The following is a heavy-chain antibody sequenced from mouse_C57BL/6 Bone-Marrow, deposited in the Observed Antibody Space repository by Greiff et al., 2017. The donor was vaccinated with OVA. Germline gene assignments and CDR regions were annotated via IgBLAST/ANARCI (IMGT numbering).Heavy chain of an antibody. CDR1: GFTFSDYG. D-gene: IGHD1-1*01. CDR2: ISSGSSTI. V-gene: IGHV5-17*01. CDR3: ARAPLLRYPWFAY. J-gene: IGHJ3*01. Sequence: EVKLVESGGGLVKPGGSLKLSCAASGFTFSDYGMHWVRQAPEKGLEWVAYISSGSSTIYYADTVKGRFTISRDNAKNTLFLQLTSLRSEDTAMYYCARAPLLRYPWFAYWGQGTLVTVSA.